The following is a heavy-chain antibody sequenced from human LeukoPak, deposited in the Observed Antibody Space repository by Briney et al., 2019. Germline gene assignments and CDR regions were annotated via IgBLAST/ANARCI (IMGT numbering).Heavy chain of an antibody. J-gene: IGHJ4*02. Sequence: SVKVSCKASGGTFSSYAISWVRQAPGQGLEWMGGIIPIFGTANYAQKFQGRVTITADESTSTAYMELGSLRSEDTAVYYCARVGYYDSSGYPTYFDYWGQGTLVTVSS. V-gene: IGHV1-69*13. D-gene: IGHD3-22*01. CDR1: GGTFSSYA. CDR2: IIPIFGTA. CDR3: ARVGYYDSSGYPTYFDY.